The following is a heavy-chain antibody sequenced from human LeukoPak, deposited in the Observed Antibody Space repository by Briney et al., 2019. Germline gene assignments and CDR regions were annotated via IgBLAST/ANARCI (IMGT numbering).Heavy chain of an antibody. J-gene: IGHJ3*02. Sequence: PSETLSLTCTVSGGSISSYYCSWIRQPPGKGLEWIGYIYYSGSTNYNPSLKSRVTISVDTSKNQFSLKLSSVTAADTAVYYCARALVSSGSGSYYTAFDIWGQGTMVTVSS. V-gene: IGHV4-59*01. D-gene: IGHD3-10*01. CDR1: GGSISSYY. CDR3: ARALVSSGSGSYYTAFDI. CDR2: IYYSGST.